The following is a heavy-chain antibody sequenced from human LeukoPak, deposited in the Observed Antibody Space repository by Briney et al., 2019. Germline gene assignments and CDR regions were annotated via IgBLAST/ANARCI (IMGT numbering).Heavy chain of an antibody. CDR1: GGTFSSYA. CDR3: ARDPYDFWSGSYYYMDV. D-gene: IGHD3-3*01. CDR2: IIPIFGTA. J-gene: IGHJ6*03. V-gene: IGHV1-69*13. Sequence: SVKVSCKASGGTFSSYAISWVRQAPGQGLEWMGGIIPIFGTANYAQKFQGRVTITADESTSTAYMELSSLRSEDTAVYYCARDPYDFWSGSYYYMDVWGKGTMVTVSS.